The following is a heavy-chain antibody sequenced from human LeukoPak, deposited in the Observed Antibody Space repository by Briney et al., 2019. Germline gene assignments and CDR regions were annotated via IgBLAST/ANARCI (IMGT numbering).Heavy chain of an antibody. Sequence: PGGSLRLSCAASGFTFSSYGMHWVRQAPGKGLKWVAVISYDGSNKYYADSVEGRFTISRDNSKNTLYLQMDSLRADDTAIYYCASLLGDASSLGLATNDYWGQGALVTVSS. CDR1: GFTFSSYG. V-gene: IGHV3-30*19. J-gene: IGHJ4*02. CDR3: ASLLGDASSLGLATNDY. CDR2: ISYDGSNK. D-gene: IGHD3-16*01.